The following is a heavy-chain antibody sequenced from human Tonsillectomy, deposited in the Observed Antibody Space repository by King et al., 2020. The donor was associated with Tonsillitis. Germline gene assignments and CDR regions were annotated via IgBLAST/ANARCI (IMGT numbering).Heavy chain of an antibody. CDR1: GFTFSSYA. CDR3: AKKSGPYYYYYYIDV. CDR2: ISATDGTT. V-gene: IGHV3-23*04. Sequence: EVQLVESGGGLVQPGGSLRLSCEASGFTFSSYAMSWVRQAPGKGLEWVSAISATDGTTYYAGSVRGRFTISRDNSKNTLYLQMNSLRAEDTALYYCAKKSGPYYYYYYIDVWGKGTTVTVSS. J-gene: IGHJ6*03.